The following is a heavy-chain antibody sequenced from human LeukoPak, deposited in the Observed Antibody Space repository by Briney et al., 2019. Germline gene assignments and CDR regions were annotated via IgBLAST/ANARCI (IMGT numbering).Heavy chain of an antibody. J-gene: IGHJ6*03. CDR1: GFTFSNYG. V-gene: IGHV3-23*01. CDR3: AKGGDYSGSYYYYYYMDV. CDR2: ISGSADTT. Sequence: PGRSLRLSCAVSGFTFSNYGMNWVRQAPGKGLEWVSAISGSADTTYYADSVKGRFTISRDNSKNTLYLQMNSLRVEDTAVYHCAKGGDYSGSYYYYYYMDVWGKGTTVTISS. D-gene: IGHD1-26*01.